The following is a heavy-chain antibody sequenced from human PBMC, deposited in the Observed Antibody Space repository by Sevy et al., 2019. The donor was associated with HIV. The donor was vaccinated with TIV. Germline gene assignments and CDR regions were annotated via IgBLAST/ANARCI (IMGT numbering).Heavy chain of an antibody. Sequence: GGSLRLSCAASGFTFSSYDIHWVRQATGKGLERVSAMRTAGDTYYPDSVKGRFTISRENAKNSLYLQLNSLRAGDTAVYYCARGVPGFVYGMDVWGQGTTVTVSS. D-gene: IGHD2-15*01. J-gene: IGHJ6*02. CDR1: GFTFSSYD. CDR3: ARGVPGFVYGMDV. CDR2: MRTAGDT. V-gene: IGHV3-13*01.